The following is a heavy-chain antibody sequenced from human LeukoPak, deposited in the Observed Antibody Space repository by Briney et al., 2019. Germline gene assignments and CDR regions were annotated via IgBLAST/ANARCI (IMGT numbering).Heavy chain of an antibody. D-gene: IGHD5-18*01. V-gene: IGHV1-8*01. J-gene: IGHJ4*02. CDR1: GYTFTSYD. CDR2: MNPNSGNT. CDR3: ARGLSKRGYSYGTFDY. Sequence: GASVKVSCKASGYTFTSYDINWVRQATGQGLEWMGWMNPNSGNTGYAQKFQGRVTMTRNTSISTAYMELSSLRSEDTAVYYCARGLSKRGYSYGTFDYWGQGTLVTVSS.